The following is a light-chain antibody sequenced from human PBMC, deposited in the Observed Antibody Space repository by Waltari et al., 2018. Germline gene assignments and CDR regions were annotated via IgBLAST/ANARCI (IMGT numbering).Light chain of an antibody. J-gene: IGLJ2*01. Sequence: QSALTQPASVSGSPGQSITISCTGTSSDVGRYNLVSWYHPHPGKAPNLMIYEVSKRPSGVSNRFSGSKSGNTASLTISGLQAEDEADYYCCSYAGSSTFVVFGGGTKLTVL. V-gene: IGLV2-23*02. CDR3: CSYAGSSTFVV. CDR2: EVS. CDR1: SSDVGRYNL.